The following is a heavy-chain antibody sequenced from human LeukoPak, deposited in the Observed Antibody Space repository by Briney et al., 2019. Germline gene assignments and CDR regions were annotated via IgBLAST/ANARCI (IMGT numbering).Heavy chain of an antibody. CDR1: GGSISSSSYY. Sequence: PSETLSLTCTVSGGSISSSSYYWGWIRQPPGKGLEWIGSIYYSGSTYHNPSLKSRVTISVDTSKNQFSLKLSSVTAADTAVYYCARDEHDDSSGYYSSCYFDYWGQGTLVTVSS. D-gene: IGHD3-22*01. J-gene: IGHJ4*02. CDR2: IYYSGST. CDR3: ARDEHDDSSGYYSSCYFDY. V-gene: IGHV4-39*07.